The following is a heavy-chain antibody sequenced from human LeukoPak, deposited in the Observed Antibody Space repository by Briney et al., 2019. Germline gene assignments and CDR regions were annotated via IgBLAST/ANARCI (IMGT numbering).Heavy chain of an antibody. J-gene: IGHJ4*02. CDR2: ISPAENI. V-gene: IGHV3-48*03. CDR3: GRFKTYFDS. Sequence: GGSLRLSCAASGFIISSYEMTWVRQAPGKGLEWLSYISPAENIRYADSVKGRFTISRDNAKNSVFLQMNSLRGEDAAVYYCGRFKTYFDSWGQGTLVTVSS. CDR1: GFIISSYE.